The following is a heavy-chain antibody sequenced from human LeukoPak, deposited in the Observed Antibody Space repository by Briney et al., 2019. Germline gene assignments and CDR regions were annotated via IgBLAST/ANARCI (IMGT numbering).Heavy chain of an antibody. CDR2: IIPIFGTA. CDR1: GGTFSIYA. D-gene: IGHD6-19*01. V-gene: IGHV1-69*06. CDR3: ARDVGEQWLATYYMDV. J-gene: IGHJ6*03. Sequence: SVTVSFTASGGTFSIYAISWVRQAPGQGLEWMGGIIPIFGTANYAQKFQGRVTITADKSTSTAYMELSSLRSEDTAVYYCARDVGEQWLATYYMDVWGKGTTVTVSS.